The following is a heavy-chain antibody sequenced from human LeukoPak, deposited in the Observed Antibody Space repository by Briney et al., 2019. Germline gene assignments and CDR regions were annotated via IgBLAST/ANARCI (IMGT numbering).Heavy chain of an antibody. CDR2: IIPIFGTA. Sequence: SVKVTCKASGGTFSSYAISWVRQAPGQGLEWMGGIIPIFGTANYAQKFQGRVTITADKSTSTAYMELSSLRSEDTAVYYCARGLGDYGVLGAFDIWGQGTMVTVSS. CDR3: ARGLGDYGVLGAFDI. D-gene: IGHD4-17*01. V-gene: IGHV1-69*06. CDR1: GGTFSSYA. J-gene: IGHJ3*02.